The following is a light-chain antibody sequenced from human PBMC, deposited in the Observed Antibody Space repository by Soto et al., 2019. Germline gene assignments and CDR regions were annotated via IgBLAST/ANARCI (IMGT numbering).Light chain of an antibody. CDR1: QSVGSY. V-gene: IGKV3-11*01. Sequence: EIVLTQSPATPSLSPGERATLSCRASQSVGSYLAWYQQKPGQAPRLLIYDASNRATGIPARFSGSGSGTDFTLTISSLEPEDFAVYYCQDRNNWPITFGQGTRLEIK. CDR3: QDRNNWPIT. CDR2: DAS. J-gene: IGKJ5*01.